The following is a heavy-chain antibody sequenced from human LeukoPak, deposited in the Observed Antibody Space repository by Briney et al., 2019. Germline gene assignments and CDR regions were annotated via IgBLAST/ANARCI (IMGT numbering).Heavy chain of an antibody. Sequence: SETLSLTCTVSGGSIRSSTYRWVWNPQPLGQELEWVGTIHHSGSNYYNASLKSRVTISADTSKNQLSHKLTSVSAADTGVYYCGRELRKRNCGGSGCYGGTDYWGQGTLVPVSS. CDR1: GGSIRSSTYR. D-gene: IGHD1-26*01. CDR2: IHHSGSN. V-gene: IGHV4-39*07. CDR3: GRELRKRNCGGSGCYGGTDY. J-gene: IGHJ4*02.